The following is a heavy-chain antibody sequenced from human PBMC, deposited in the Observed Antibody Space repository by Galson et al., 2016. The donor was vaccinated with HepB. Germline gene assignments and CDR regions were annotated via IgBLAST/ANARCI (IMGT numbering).Heavy chain of an antibody. Sequence: SVKVSCKASGGTFKNNAINWVRQAPGQGLEWVGGIIPVFGTTYHAQRFKARVTVTADKSTNIAYLELRSLRSDDTAVYYCARGPAAGESFDYWGQGTLVTVSS. CDR3: ARGPAAGESFDY. D-gene: IGHD6-13*01. CDR2: IIPVFGTT. CDR1: GGTFKNNA. J-gene: IGHJ4*02. V-gene: IGHV1-69*06.